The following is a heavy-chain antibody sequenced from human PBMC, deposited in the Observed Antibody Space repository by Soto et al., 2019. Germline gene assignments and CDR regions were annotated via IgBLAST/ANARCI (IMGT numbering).Heavy chain of an antibody. CDR2: IYYSGST. D-gene: IGHD3-9*01. J-gene: IGHJ5*02. Sequence: PSETLSLTCTVSGGSISSYYWSWIRQPPGKGLEWIGYIYYSGSTNYNPSLKSRVTISVDTSKNQFSLKLSSVTAAGTAVYYCARDRLANLFDPWGQGTLVTVSS. CDR1: GGSISSYY. V-gene: IGHV4-59*01. CDR3: ARDRLANLFDP.